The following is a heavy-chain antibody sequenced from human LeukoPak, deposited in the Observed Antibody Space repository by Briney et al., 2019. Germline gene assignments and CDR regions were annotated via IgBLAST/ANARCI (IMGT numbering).Heavy chain of an antibody. CDR3: ARGDSGYSSGWFTNFDY. J-gene: IGHJ4*02. D-gene: IGHD6-19*01. Sequence: GESLKISCKGSGYSFTSYWIGWVRQMPGKGLEWMGIIYPGDSDTRYSPSFQGQVTISADKSISTAYLQWSSLKASDTAMYYCARGDSGYSSGWFTNFDYWSQGTLVTVSS. CDR1: GYSFTSYW. CDR2: IYPGDSDT. V-gene: IGHV5-51*01.